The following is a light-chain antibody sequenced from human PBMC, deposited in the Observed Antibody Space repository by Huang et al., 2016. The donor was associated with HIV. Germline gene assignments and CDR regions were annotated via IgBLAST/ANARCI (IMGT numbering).Light chain of an antibody. CDR2: AAA. CDR1: QRISTY. Sequence: DIQLTQSPSSLSASVGDSVTITCRASQRISTYLRWYRQRPGKTPDLLIYAAASLEGEVPSRFSGSGSGTDFSLTISTLQPEDFATYYCQQSLSTPYTFGQGTKVEIK. V-gene: IGKV1-39*01. CDR3: QQSLSTPYT. J-gene: IGKJ2*01.